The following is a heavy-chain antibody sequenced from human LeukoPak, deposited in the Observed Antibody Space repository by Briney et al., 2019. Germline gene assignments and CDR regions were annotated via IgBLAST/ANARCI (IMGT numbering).Heavy chain of an antibody. CDR2: ISSSGTKI. CDR3: ARESGLGVISPYSDY. Sequence: GGSLRLSCAASGFTFRSCEMIWVRQAPGKGLEWVSCISSSGTKIYYADSVKGRFTISRDNAKNSLYLQMNSLRAEDTAIYYCARESGLGVISPYSDYWGQGTLVTVSP. J-gene: IGHJ4*02. CDR1: GFTFRSCE. D-gene: IGHD2-21*01. V-gene: IGHV3-48*03.